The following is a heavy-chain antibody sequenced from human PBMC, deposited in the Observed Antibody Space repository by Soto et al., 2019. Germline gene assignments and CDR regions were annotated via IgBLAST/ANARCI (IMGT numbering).Heavy chain of an antibody. CDR2: ISYDGSNK. CDR3: AKDLSGSWRITMVRGVIITQAVRGMDV. D-gene: IGHD3-10*01. V-gene: IGHV3-30*18. CDR1: GFTFSSYG. J-gene: IGHJ6*02. Sequence: PGGSLRLSCAASGFTFSSYGMHWVRQAPGKGLEWVAVISYDGSNKYYADSVKGRFTISRDNSKNTLYLQMNSLRAEDTAVYYCAKDLSGSWRITMVRGVIITQAVRGMDVWGQGTTVTVSS.